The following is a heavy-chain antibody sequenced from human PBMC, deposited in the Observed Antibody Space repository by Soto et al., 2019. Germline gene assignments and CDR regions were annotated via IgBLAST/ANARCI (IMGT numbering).Heavy chain of an antibody. Sequence: SVKVSCKASGGTFSSYAISWVRQAPGQGLEWMGGIIPIFGTANYAQKFQGRVTITADESTSTAYMELSSLRSEDTAVYYCATTTNDAIAARYYYGMDVWGQGTTVTVSS. J-gene: IGHJ6*02. V-gene: IGHV1-69*13. CDR3: ATTTNDAIAARYYYGMDV. CDR2: IIPIFGTA. CDR1: GGTFSSYA. D-gene: IGHD6-6*01.